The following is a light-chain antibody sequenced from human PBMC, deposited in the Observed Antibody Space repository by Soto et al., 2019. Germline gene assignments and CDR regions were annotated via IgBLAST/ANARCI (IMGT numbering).Light chain of an antibody. CDR2: SAS. CDR3: QQANSFPLT. Sequence: DIQMTQSPSSISASIGDRVTISCRASQGISSWLAWYQQKPGKAPSLLIYSASTLHTGVPSRFSGSGSGTDFTLTISSLQPEDFATYYCQQANSFPLTFGPGTKVDIK. CDR1: QGISSW. J-gene: IGKJ3*01. V-gene: IGKV1-12*01.